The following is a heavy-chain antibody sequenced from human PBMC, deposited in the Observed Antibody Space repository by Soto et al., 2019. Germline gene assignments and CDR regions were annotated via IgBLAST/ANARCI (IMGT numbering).Heavy chain of an antibody. CDR1: GYTFTSYD. Sequence: QVQLVQSGAEVKKPGASVKVSCKASGYTFTSYDINWVRQATGQGLEWMGGMNPNSGNTGYAQKFQGRVTMTKNTCISTAYMGLSSLRSADTAVYYCARGLEWSRSLDPWGQGTLVTVSS. CDR2: MNPNSGNT. CDR3: ARGLEWSRSLDP. D-gene: IGHD3-3*01. J-gene: IGHJ5*02. V-gene: IGHV1-8*01.